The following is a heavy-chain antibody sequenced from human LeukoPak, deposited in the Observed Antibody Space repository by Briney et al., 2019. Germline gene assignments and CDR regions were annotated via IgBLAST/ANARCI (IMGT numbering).Heavy chain of an antibody. V-gene: IGHV3-21*01. D-gene: IGHD6-19*01. CDR1: GFTFNTYT. J-gene: IGHJ6*02. CDR3: ARSDVAVYYYYYGMDV. Sequence: AGGSLRLSCAASGFTFNTYTMNWVRQAPGKGLEWVSSISSSSSYIYYADSVKGRFTISRDNAKNSLYLQMNSLRAEDTAVYYCARSDVAVYYYYYGMDVWGQGTTVTVSS. CDR2: ISSSSSYI.